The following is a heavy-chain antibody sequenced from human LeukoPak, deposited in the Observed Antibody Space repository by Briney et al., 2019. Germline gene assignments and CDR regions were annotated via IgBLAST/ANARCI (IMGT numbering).Heavy chain of an antibody. Sequence: ASVKVSCKASGYTFTSYGISWVRQAPGQALEWMGWISGYNGNTNYAQKLQGRVTMTTDTTTSTAYMELRSLRSDDTAVYYCARDFHSSGYYHYFHYWGQGTLVTVSS. V-gene: IGHV1-18*01. CDR1: GYTFTSYG. CDR2: ISGYNGNT. D-gene: IGHD3-22*01. J-gene: IGHJ4*02. CDR3: ARDFHSSGYYHYFHY.